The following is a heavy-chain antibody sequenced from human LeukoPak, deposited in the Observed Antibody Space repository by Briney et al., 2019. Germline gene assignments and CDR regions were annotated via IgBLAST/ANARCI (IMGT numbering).Heavy chain of an antibody. V-gene: IGHV3-21*01. J-gene: IGHJ3*02. Sequence: GGSLRLSCAASGFTFSSYSMNWARQAPGKGLEWVSSISSSSSYIYYADSVKGRFTISRDNAKNSLYLQMNSLRAEDTAVYYCARDIVVVPAAMGDAFDIWGQGTMVTVSS. CDR2: ISSSSSYI. CDR1: GFTFSSYS. CDR3: ARDIVVVPAAMGDAFDI. D-gene: IGHD2-2*01.